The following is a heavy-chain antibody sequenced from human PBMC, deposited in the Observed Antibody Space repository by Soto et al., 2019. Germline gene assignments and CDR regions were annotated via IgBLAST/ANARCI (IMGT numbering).Heavy chain of an antibody. CDR2: IWYDGSNK. CDR3: ARVRTRSSSSASSYYYYGMDV. V-gene: IGHV3-33*01. CDR1: GFTFSSYG. Sequence: GGSLRLSCAASGFTFSSYGMHWVRQAPGKGLEWVAVIWYDGSNKYYADSVKGRFTISRDNSKNTLYLQMNSLRAEDTAVYYCARVRTRSSSSASSYYYYGMDVWGQGTTVTVSS. D-gene: IGHD6-6*01. J-gene: IGHJ6*02.